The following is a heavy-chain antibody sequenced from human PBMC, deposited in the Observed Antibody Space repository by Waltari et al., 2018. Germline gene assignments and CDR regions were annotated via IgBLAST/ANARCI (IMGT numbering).Heavy chain of an antibody. J-gene: IGHJ4*02. D-gene: IGHD1-1*01. CDR3: ASGGRQLERRPLQDPTQRDY. CDR2: INHSGST. CDR1: GGSFSGYY. V-gene: IGHV4-34*01. Sequence: QVQLQQWGAGLLKPSETLSLTCAVYGGSFSGYYWSWISQPPGKGLEWIGEINHSGSTNYNPSLKSRVTISVDTSKNQFSLKLSSVTAADTAVYYCASGGRQLERRPLQDPTQRDYWGQGTLVTVSS.